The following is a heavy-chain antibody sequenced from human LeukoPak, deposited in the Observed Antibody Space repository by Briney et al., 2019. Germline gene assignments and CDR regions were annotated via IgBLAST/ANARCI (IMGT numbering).Heavy chain of an antibody. CDR2: IEQDGSEK. CDR3: ARPSVLGPNTDY. V-gene: IGHV3-7*01. CDR1: GFTFSNYW. D-gene: IGHD4/OR15-4a*01. J-gene: IGHJ4*02. Sequence: PGGSLRLSCAASGFTFSNYWMSWVRQTPGKGLEWVATIEQDGSEKHYVDSVKGRFTISRDNAKKSLFLQMNSLRADDTAVYYCARPSVLGPNTDYWGQGTLVTVSS.